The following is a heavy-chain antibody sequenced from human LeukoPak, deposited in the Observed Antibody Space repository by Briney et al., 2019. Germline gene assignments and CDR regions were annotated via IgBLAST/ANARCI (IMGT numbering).Heavy chain of an antibody. J-gene: IGHJ4*02. D-gene: IGHD6-19*01. CDR2: ISWDGVST. Sequence: GGFLRLSCAASGFTFDDYARHWVRQGPGKGLEWVSLISWDGVSTYYTDSVKGRFTISRDNNKNSLYLQMNSLRAEDTALYYCAKDMGSGSVPDYWGQGTLVTVSS. CDR1: GFTFDDYA. V-gene: IGHV3-43D*04. CDR3: AKDMGSGSVPDY.